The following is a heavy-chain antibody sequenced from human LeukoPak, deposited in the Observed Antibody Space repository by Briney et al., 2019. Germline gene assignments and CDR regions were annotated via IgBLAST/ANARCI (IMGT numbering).Heavy chain of an antibody. D-gene: IGHD3-22*01. CDR2: IIPIFGTA. CDR1: GGTFSSYA. Sequence: SVKVSCTASGGTFSSYAISRVRQAPGQGLEWMGGIIPIFGTANYAQKFQGRVTITADESTSTAYMELSSLRSEDTAVYYCARDSPGYDSSGSFDYWGQGTLVTVSS. CDR3: ARDSPGYDSSGSFDY. V-gene: IGHV1-69*01. J-gene: IGHJ4*02.